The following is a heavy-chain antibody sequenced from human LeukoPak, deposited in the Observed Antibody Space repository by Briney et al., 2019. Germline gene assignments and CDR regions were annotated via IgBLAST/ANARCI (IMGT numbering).Heavy chain of an antibody. Sequence: GGSLRLSCAASGFTFSSYAMGWVRQAPGKGLEWVSAISGSGGSTYHADSVKGRFTISRDNSKNTLYLQMNSLRAEDTAVYYCAKGTSSSWYGFDYWGQGTLVTVSS. CDR1: GFTFSSYA. J-gene: IGHJ4*02. V-gene: IGHV3-23*01. D-gene: IGHD6-13*01. CDR3: AKGTSSSWYGFDY. CDR2: ISGSGGST.